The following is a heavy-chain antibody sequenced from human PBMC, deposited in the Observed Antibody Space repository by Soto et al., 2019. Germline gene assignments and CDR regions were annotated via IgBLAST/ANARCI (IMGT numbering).Heavy chain of an antibody. D-gene: IGHD3-10*01. CDR3: ATFATMVRGATVDY. V-gene: IGHV1-24*01. J-gene: IGHJ4*02. Sequence: GASVKVSCKVSGYTLTELSMHWVRQAPGKGLEWMGGFDPEDGETIYAQKFQGRVTMTEDTSTDTAYMEPSSLRSEDTAVYYCATFATMVRGATVDYWGQGTLVTVSS. CDR1: GYTLTELS. CDR2: FDPEDGET.